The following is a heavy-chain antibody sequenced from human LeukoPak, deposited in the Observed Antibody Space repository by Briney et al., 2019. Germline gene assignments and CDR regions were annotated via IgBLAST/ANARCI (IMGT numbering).Heavy chain of an antibody. D-gene: IGHD1-7*01. Sequence: GGSLRLSCAASGFTFNSYWMHWVRQAPGKGLMWVSRMNGEGTTIDYADSVKGRFTVSRDYAKNTLFLQMNNLRTEDTALYFCATARNFRFEYWGQGSLVIVSA. CDR2: MNGEGTTI. J-gene: IGHJ4*02. V-gene: IGHV3-74*01. CDR1: GFTFNSYW. CDR3: ATARNFRFEY.